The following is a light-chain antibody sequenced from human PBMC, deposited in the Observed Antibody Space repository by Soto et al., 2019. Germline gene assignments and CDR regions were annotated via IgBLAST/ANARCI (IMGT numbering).Light chain of an antibody. CDR2: TND. CDR3: AAWDDSLRGWV. V-gene: IGLV1-47*02. CDR1: SSNIGSNY. J-gene: IGLJ3*02. Sequence: QSVLTQPPSASGTPGQRVTISCSGSSSNIGSNYVYWYQQLPGTAPKLLIYTNDQRPSGVPDRFSGSKSGTSASLAISGLRSKDEADYYCAAWDDSLRGWVFGGGTKLTVL.